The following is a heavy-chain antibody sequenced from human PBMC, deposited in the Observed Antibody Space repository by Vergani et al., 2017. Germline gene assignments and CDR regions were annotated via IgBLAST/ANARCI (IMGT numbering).Heavy chain of an antibody. J-gene: IGHJ4*02. CDR2: ISSSSSTI. D-gene: IGHD3-9*01. Sequence: EVQLVESGGGLVQPGGSLRLSCAASGFTFSSYSMNWVRQAPGKGLEWVSYISSSSSTIYYADSVKGRFTISRDNAKNSLYLQMNSLRAEDTAVYYCARXLSSGYDILTGYYDHFDYWGQGTLVTVSS. CDR3: ARXLSSGYDILTGYYDHFDY. CDR1: GFTFSSYS. V-gene: IGHV3-48*04.